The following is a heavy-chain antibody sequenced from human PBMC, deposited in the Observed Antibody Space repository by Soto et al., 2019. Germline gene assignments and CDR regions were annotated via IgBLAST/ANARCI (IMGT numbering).Heavy chain of an antibody. CDR3: AKDPDVLRFLEWLSPAYGMDV. D-gene: IGHD3-3*01. CDR2: ISGSGGST. CDR1: GFTFSSYA. J-gene: IGHJ6*02. Sequence: EVQLLESGGGLVQPGGSLRLSCAASGFTFSSYAMSWVRQAPGQGLEWVSAISGSGGSTYYADSVKGRFTISRDNSKNTLYLQMNSLRAEDTAVYYCAKDPDVLRFLEWLSPAYGMDVWGQGTTVTVSS. V-gene: IGHV3-23*01.